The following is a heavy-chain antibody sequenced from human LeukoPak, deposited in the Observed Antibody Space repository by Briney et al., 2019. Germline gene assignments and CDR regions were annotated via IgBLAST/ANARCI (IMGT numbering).Heavy chain of an antibody. CDR1: GFTFSSYA. CDR3: AKETGYTSGWWDY. J-gene: IGHJ4*02. D-gene: IGHD6-19*01. V-gene: IGHV3-23*01. CDR2: ISGSGGST. Sequence: GRSLRLSCAASGFTFSSYAMSWVRQAPGKGLECISVISGSGGSTYYADSVKGRFTISRDNSRNTLYLQMNSLRAEDTAVYYCAKETGYTSGWWDYWGQGTLVTVSS.